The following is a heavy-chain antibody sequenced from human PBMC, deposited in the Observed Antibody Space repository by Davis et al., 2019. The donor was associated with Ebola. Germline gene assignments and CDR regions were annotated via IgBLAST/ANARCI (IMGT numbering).Heavy chain of an antibody. CDR3: ARGRVGYCTNGVCYGDWFDP. J-gene: IGHJ5*02. D-gene: IGHD2-8*01. CDR1: GGTFSSYA. CDR2: INAGNGNT. V-gene: IGHV1-3*01. Sequence: ASVKVSCKASGGTFSSYAISWVRQAPGQRLEWMGWINAGNGNTKYSPKFQGRVTMTRDTSISTAYMELSRLRSDDTAVYYSARGRVGYCTNGVCYGDWFDPWGQGTLVTVSS.